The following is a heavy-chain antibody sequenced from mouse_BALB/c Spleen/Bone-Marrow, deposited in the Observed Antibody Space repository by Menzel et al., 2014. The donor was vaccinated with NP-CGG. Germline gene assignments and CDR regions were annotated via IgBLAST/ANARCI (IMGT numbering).Heavy chain of an antibody. Sequence: VQLQQSGAELVKPGASVKLSCTASGFNIKDTYMHWVKQRPEQGLEWIGRIDSANGNTKYDPKFQGKATITADTSSSTAYLQLSSLTSEDTAVYYCAKYYYGNSLFAYWGQGTLVTVSA. CDR2: IDSANGNT. V-gene: IGHV14-3*02. CDR3: AKYYYGNSLFAY. CDR1: GFNIKDTY. J-gene: IGHJ3*01. D-gene: IGHD1-1*01.